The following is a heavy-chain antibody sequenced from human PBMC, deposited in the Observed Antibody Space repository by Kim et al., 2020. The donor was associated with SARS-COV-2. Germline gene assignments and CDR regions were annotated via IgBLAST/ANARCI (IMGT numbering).Heavy chain of an antibody. CDR1: GGTFSSYA. D-gene: IGHD3-22*01. CDR3: ARDFRGGYYPRDYYGMDV. V-gene: IGHV1-69*13. J-gene: IGHJ6*02. Sequence: SVKVSCKASGGTFSSYAISWVRQAPGQGLEWMGGIIPIFGTANYAQKFQGRVTITAGESTSTAYMELSSLRSEDTAVYYCARDFRGGYYPRDYYGMDVWGQGTTVTVSS. CDR2: IIPIFGTA.